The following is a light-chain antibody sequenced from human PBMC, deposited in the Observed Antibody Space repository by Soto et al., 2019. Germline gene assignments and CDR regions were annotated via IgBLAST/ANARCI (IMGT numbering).Light chain of an antibody. CDR3: MQAVHTLPLS. CDR2: LGS. V-gene: IGKV2-28*01. CDR1: QSLLDSNGYNY. J-gene: IGKJ4*01. Sequence: EIVMTQSPLSLPVTPGEPASISCRSSQSLLDSNGYNYLDWYLQKPGQSPQLLIYLGSNRASGVPDRISGSGSGTDFTLKISRVEAEDGGLYYCMQAVHTLPLSIGGRTKVEIK.